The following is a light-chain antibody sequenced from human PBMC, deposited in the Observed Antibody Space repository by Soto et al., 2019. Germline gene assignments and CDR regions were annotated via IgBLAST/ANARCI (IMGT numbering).Light chain of an antibody. CDR3: QQDYSTLAT. J-gene: IGKJ5*01. CDR1: ESISRH. CDR2: AAS. V-gene: IGKV1-39*01. Sequence: DIQMTQSPSFLSASVGDRVTITCRAAESISRHLNWYQQKPGRAPDLPIYAASTLQNGVPSRFTGSGSGTEFTLTITGLQLEDFATYYCQQDYSTLATFGQGTRLEIK.